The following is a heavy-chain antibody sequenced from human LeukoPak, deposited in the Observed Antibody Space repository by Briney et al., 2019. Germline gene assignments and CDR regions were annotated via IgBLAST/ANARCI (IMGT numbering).Heavy chain of an antibody. CDR3: AKSGGYGLIDY. CDR1: GYSISSVYF. Sequence: SETLSLTCTVSGYSISSVYFWGWIRQPPGKGLEWIGSINHGGSTLYNPSLKSGVTISEDTSKNQFSLRLNSVTAADTAMNYGAKSGGYGLIDYWAREPGSPSP. D-gene: IGHD1-26*01. CDR2: INHGGST. V-gene: IGHV4-38-2*02. J-gene: IGHJ4*02.